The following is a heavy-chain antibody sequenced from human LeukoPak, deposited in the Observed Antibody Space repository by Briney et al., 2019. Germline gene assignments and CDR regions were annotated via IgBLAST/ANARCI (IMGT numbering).Heavy chain of an antibody. CDR2: IKSKTDGGTT. V-gene: IGHV3-15*07. D-gene: IGHD3-3*01. CDR1: GFTFSNAW. CDR3: TTALVTIFGVVIPGYSMDV. J-gene: IGHJ6*02. Sequence: PGGSLRLSCAASGFTFSNAWMNWVRQAPGKGLEWVGRIKSKTDGGTTDYAAPVKGRFTISRDDSKNTLYLQMNSLKTEDTAVYYCTTALVTIFGVVIPGYSMDVWGQGTTVTVSS.